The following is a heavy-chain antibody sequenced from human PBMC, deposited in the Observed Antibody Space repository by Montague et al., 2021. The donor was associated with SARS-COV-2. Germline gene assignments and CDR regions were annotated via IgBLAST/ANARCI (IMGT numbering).Heavy chain of an antibody. Sequence: SETLSLTCAVYRGSFSGFFWTWIRQAPGKGLEWIGEITDEGKTNYSPSLKARVAMSVDKSKNQISLALRSVTAADTAVYYCARGRPERVTLRLFEWLTAAAIDIWGQGTLVTVSS. J-gene: IGHJ3*02. CDR2: ITDEGKT. D-gene: IGHD2-2*01. CDR3: ARGRPERVTLRLFEWLTAAAIDI. CDR1: RGSFSGFF. V-gene: IGHV4-34*01.